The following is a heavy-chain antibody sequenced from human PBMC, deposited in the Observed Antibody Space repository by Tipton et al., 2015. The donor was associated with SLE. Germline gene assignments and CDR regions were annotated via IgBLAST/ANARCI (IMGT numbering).Heavy chain of an antibody. CDR1: GGSISESFLY. J-gene: IGHJ4*02. D-gene: IGHD6-13*01. CDR2: IHYTGST. CDR3: ARHYGSSFDF. Sequence: LRLSCTVSGGSISESFLYRDWIRQPPGKGLEWIGSIHYTGSTYYNPSLKSRVTMLIDTSKDQFSLRMNSVTAADTAVYFCARHYGSSFDFWGQGTLVAVSS. V-gene: IGHV4-39*07.